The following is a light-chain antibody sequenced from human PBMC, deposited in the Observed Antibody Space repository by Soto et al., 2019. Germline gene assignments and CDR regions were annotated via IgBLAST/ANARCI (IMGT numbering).Light chain of an antibody. CDR2: EVH. V-gene: IGLV2-14*01. J-gene: IGLJ1*01. CDR1: SSDVGSCYC. Sequence: QSALTQPASVSGSPGQSITISCTGTSSDVGSCYCVSWYQQHPGKAPKLMLYEVHNRPSGVSNRFSGSKSGNTASLTISGLQAEDEADYYCSSFTSTRTDVFGTGTKVTVL. CDR3: SSFTSTRTDV.